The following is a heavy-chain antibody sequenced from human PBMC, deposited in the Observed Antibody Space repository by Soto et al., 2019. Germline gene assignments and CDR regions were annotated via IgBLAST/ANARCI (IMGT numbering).Heavy chain of an antibody. D-gene: IGHD1-20*01. CDR1: GYTFTSYA. CDR2: INAGNGNT. V-gene: IGHV1-3*01. CDR3: ARGLYNPSDY. Sequence: QVQLVQSGAEVKKPGASVKVSCKASGYTFTSYAIHWVRQAPGQRLEWMGWINAGNGNTKYSQKFQGRVTITRDTSASTADMELSSLRSEDTAVYYCARGLYNPSDYWGQGTLVTVSS. J-gene: IGHJ4*02.